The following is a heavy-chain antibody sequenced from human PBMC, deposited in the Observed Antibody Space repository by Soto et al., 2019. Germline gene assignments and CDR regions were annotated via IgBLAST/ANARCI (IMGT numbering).Heavy chain of an antibody. Sequence: RSEALSLTCTVSGGSISSDYWSWIRQPPGKGLEWIGYIYYSESTNYNHSHKSRVTISVDTSKNQFSLKLSSVTAADTAVNYCARRYAGNFDYWGQGTLVTVSS. V-gene: IGHV4-59*01. CDR1: GGSISSDY. CDR2: IYYSEST. D-gene: IGHD2-8*01. J-gene: IGHJ4*02. CDR3: ARRYAGNFDY.